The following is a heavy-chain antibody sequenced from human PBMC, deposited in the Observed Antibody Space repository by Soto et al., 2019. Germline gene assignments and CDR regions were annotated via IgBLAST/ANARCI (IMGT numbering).Heavy chain of an antibody. J-gene: IGHJ5*02. V-gene: IGHV3-74*01. CDR2: INSDGSSA. CDR3: ASGACNGTSCYVFEP. D-gene: IGHD2-2*01. Sequence: VQLVESGGGLVQPGGSLRLSCVASGFTFRSHWMHWVRQSPGKGLVWVSQINSDGSSANYADAVTGRFTFSRDNGKKTLYLQMNSLRAEDTAVYYCASGACNGTSCYVFEPWGPGTLVTVSS. CDR1: GFTFRSHW.